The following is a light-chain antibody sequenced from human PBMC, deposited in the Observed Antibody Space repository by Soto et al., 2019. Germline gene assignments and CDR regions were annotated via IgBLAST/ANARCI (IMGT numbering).Light chain of an antibody. CDR1: SSDVGGSDY. Sequence: QSVLTQPRSVSGSPGQSVTISCTGTSSDVGGSDYVSWYLLHPGKAPKLMIYDVSERPSGVPDRFSGSKSGNTASLTISGLQPEDEADYYCSSYACIYTDVFGSWTKGTVL. V-gene: IGLV2-11*01. CDR3: SSYACIYTDV. CDR2: DVS. J-gene: IGLJ1*01.